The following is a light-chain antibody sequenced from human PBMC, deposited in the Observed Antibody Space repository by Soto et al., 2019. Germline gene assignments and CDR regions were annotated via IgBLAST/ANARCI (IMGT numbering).Light chain of an antibody. CDR1: NSDVGAYDY. CDR2: DVT. J-gene: IGLJ3*02. CDR3: CSYAGSKTWV. V-gene: IGLV2-11*01. Sequence: QSVLTQPRSVSGSPGQSVIISCTGTNSDVGAYDYVSWYQQHPGKAPKLIIYDVTKRPSGVPDRFSASKSGNTASLTISGLQAEDEADYYCCSYAGSKTWVFGGGTKRTVL.